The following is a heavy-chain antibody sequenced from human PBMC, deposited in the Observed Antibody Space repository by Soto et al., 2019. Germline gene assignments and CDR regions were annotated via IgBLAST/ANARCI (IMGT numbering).Heavy chain of an antibody. J-gene: IGHJ4*02. D-gene: IGHD2-15*01. Sequence: ASVRSCKASGYTFTSYAMHWVRQAPGQRLEWMGWINAGNGNTKYSQKFQGRVTITRDTSASTAYMELSSLRSEDTAVYYCARDAPAKYCSGGSCYSDPARIQFDYWGQGTLVTVSS. V-gene: IGHV1-3*01. CDR1: GYTFTSYA. CDR2: INAGNGNT. CDR3: ARDAPAKYCSGGSCYSDPARIQFDY.